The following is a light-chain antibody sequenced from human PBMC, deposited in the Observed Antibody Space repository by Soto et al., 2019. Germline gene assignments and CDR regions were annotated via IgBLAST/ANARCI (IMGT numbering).Light chain of an antibody. J-gene: IGKJ1*01. CDR3: QQYGSSPLLT. V-gene: IGKV3-20*01. Sequence: EIVLTQSPGTLSLSPGERATLSCRASQSVSSSYLAWYQQKPGQAPRLLIYGASSRATGIPDRFSGSGSGTDFTLTISRLEPEEFSVYYCQQYGSSPLLTFGQGTKVEIK. CDR1: QSVSSSY. CDR2: GAS.